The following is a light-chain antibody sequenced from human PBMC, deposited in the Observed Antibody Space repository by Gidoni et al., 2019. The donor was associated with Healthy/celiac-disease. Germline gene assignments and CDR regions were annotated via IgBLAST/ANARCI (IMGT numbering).Light chain of an antibody. V-gene: IGKV1-27*01. CDR2: AAS. CDR1: QGISNY. J-gene: IGKJ1*01. Sequence: DIQMTQSPSSLSASVGDRATITCRASQGISNYLAWYQQKPGKVPKLLIYAASTLQSGGPSRFSGSGSGTDFTLTIISLQPEDVATYYCQKYNSAPRTFGQGTKVEIK. CDR3: QKYNSAPRT.